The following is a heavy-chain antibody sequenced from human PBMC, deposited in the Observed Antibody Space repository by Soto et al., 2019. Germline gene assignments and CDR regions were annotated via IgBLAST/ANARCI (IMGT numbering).Heavy chain of an antibody. V-gene: IGHV3-23*01. CDR3: ASHVGVVTASICWSGAH. J-gene: IGHJ4*02. D-gene: IGHD2-2*01. CDR2: ISGSGGST. CDR1: GCTFSSYA. Sequence: EVQLLESGGGLVQPGGSLRLSCAASGCTFSSYAMSWVRQAPGKGLEWVSAISGSGGSTYYADSVKGRFTISRDNSKNTLYLQMNSLRAEDTAVYYCASHVGVVTASICWSGAHWGQGTLVTVYS.